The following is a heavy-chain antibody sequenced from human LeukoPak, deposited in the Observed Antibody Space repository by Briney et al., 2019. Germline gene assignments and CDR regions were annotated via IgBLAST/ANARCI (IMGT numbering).Heavy chain of an antibody. V-gene: IGHV3-23*01. J-gene: IGHJ4*02. CDR3: AKGGPPTGASPRPWDFNY. CDR2: ISGSGGST. Sequence: GGSLRLSCAASGFTFSSYAMIWVRQAPGKGLEWVSGISGSGGSTFYADSLKGRFTISRDNSKNTLYLQMNSLRVEDTAVYYCAKGGPPTGASPRPWDFNYWGQGTLVTVSS. D-gene: IGHD1-26*01. CDR1: GFTFSSYA.